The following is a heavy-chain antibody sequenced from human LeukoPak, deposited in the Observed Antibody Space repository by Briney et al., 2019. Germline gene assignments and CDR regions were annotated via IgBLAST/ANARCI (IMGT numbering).Heavy chain of an antibody. J-gene: IGHJ4*02. CDR2: IIPIFGTA. D-gene: IGHD1-26*01. CDR1: GGTFTSYA. Sequence: SVKVSCKASGGTFTSYAISWVRQAPGQGLEWMGRIIPIFGTANYAQKFQGRVTITTDESTRTAYMELTSLSSEDTSWYYCARTPYSGSQFDYWGQGTLVTVSS. V-gene: IGHV1-69*05. CDR3: ARTPYSGSQFDY.